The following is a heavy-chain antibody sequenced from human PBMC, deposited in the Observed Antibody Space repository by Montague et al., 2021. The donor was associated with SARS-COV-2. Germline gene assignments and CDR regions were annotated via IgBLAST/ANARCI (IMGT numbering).Heavy chain of an antibody. J-gene: IGHJ4*02. D-gene: IGHD4-17*01. Sequence: SETLSLTCIVSGSSVRGYYWSWIRQPPGKGLEWIGYIYDSGSTXXXPSXXXRVTISVDTSKNQFSLKLSSVTAADTAVYYCARENTVTTFGGPYYIDSWGQGTLVTVSA. CDR1: GSSVRGYY. V-gene: IGHV4-59*02. CDR3: ARENTVTTFGGPYYIDS. CDR2: IYDSGST.